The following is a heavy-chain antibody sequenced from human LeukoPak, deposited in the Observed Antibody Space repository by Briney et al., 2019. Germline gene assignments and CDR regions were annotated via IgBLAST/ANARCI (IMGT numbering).Heavy chain of an antibody. CDR2: IIPIFGTA. Sequence: SVKVSCKASGGTFSSYAISWVRQAPGQGLEWMGRIIPIFGTANYAQKFQGRVTMTEDTSTDTAYMELSSLRSEDTAVYYCATGTSIIQRTYFDYWGQGTLVTVSS. J-gene: IGHJ4*02. D-gene: IGHD5-24*01. CDR3: ATGTSIIQRTYFDY. V-gene: IGHV1-69*06. CDR1: GGTFSSYA.